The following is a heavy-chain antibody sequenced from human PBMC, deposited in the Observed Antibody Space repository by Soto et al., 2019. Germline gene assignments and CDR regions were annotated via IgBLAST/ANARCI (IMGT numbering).Heavy chain of an antibody. CDR2: IYYSGST. CDR3: ARVIAAAGYYDY. D-gene: IGHD6-13*01. CDR1: GGSISSYC. Sequence: PSETLSLTCTVSGGSISSYCWSWIRQPPGKGLEWIWYIYYSGSTNYNPSLKSRVTISVDTSKNQFSLKLSSVTAADTAVYYCARVIAAAGYYDYWGQGTLVTLSS. V-gene: IGHV4-59*01. J-gene: IGHJ4*02.